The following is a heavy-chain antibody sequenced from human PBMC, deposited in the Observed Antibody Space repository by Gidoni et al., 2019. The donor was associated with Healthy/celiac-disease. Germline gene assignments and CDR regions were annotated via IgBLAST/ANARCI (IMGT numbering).Heavy chain of an antibody. J-gene: IGHJ4*02. CDR2: INHSGST. CDR3: AGGGGRIAVDH. CDR1: GGSFSGYY. Sequence: QVQLQQWGAGRLKPSETLSLTCAVYGGSFSGYYWSWIRQPPGKGLELIGEINHSGSTNYNPSLKSRVTISVDTSTNQFSLKLSSVTAAATAVYYCAGGGGRIAVDHWGQGTLVTVSS. V-gene: IGHV4-34*01. D-gene: IGHD6-19*01.